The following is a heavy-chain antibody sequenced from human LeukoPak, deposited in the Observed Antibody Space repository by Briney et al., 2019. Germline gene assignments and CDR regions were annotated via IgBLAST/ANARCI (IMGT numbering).Heavy chain of an antibody. V-gene: IGHV3-21*01. J-gene: IGHJ6*03. D-gene: IGHD1-26*01. CDR3: ARDPYNGSYGDDYYYYVDV. CDR2: ITRGSIYT. Sequence: SGGSLRLSCAASGFTFSNYNMNWVRQTPGKGLEWVSSITRGSIYTFYADSVKGRFTISRDNAKNSLSLQMNSLRAEDTAVYYCARDPYNGSYGDDYYYYVDVWGKGTTVTISS. CDR1: GFTFSNYN.